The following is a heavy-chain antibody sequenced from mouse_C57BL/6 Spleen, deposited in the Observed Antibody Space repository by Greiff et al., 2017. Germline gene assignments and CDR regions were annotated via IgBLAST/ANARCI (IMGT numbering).Heavy chain of an antibody. CDR3: VRALYYDYDGFDV. V-gene: IGHV10-1*01. D-gene: IGHD2-4*01. CDR1: GFSFNTYA. CDR2: IRSKSNNYAT. Sequence: EVKVVESGGGLVQPKGSLKLSCAASGFSFNTYAMNWVRQAPGKGLEWVARIRSKSNNYATYYADAVKDRFTISRDDSESMLYLQMNNLKTEDTAMYYCVRALYYDYDGFDVWGTGTTVTVSS. J-gene: IGHJ1*03.